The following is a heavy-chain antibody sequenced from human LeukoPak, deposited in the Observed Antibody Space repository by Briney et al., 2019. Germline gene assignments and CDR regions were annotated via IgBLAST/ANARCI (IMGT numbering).Heavy chain of an antibody. Sequence: GGSLRLSCAASGSTFSSYSMNWVRQAPGKGLEWVSSISSSSSYIYYADSVKGRFTISRDNAKNSLYLQMNSLRAEDTAVYYCAREFDGGSYYTSFDYWGQGTLVTVSS. CDR2: ISSSSSYI. CDR3: AREFDGGSYYTSFDY. V-gene: IGHV3-21*01. D-gene: IGHD1-26*01. J-gene: IGHJ4*02. CDR1: GSTFSSYS.